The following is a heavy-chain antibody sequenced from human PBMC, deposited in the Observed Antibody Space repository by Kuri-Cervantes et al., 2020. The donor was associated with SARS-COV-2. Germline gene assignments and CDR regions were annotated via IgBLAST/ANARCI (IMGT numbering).Heavy chain of an antibody. CDR1: GGTFSSYA. CDR2: IIPIFGTA. V-gene: IGHV1-69*05. Sequence: SVKVSCKASGGTFSSYAISWVRRAPGQGLEWMGGIIPIFGTANYAQKFQGRVTITTDESTSTAYMELSSLRSEDMAVYYCARETGYCSSTSFSGHAFDIWGQGTMVTVSS. D-gene: IGHD2-2*01. J-gene: IGHJ3*02. CDR3: ARETGYCSSTSFSGHAFDI.